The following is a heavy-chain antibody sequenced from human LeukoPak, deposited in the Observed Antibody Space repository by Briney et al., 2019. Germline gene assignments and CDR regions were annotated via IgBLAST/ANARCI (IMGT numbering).Heavy chain of an antibody. CDR2: INPNSGGT. CDR3: ARDLSITIFGVVGENWFDP. J-gene: IGHJ5*02. V-gene: IGHV1-2*02. Sequence: ASVKVSCKASGYTFTGYYMHWVRQAPGQGLEWMGWINPNSGGTNYAQKFRGRVTMTRDTSISTAYMELSRLRSGDTAVYYCARDLSITIFGVVGENWFDPWGQGTLVTVSS. D-gene: IGHD3-3*01. CDR1: GYTFTGYY.